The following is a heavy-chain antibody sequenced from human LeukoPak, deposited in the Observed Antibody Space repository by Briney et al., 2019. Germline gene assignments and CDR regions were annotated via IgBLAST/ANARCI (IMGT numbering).Heavy chain of an antibody. CDR2: INTYNGNT. J-gene: IGHJ4*02. CDR3: ARESYYYDSSGYFDW. V-gene: IGHV1-18*01. Sequence: ASVKVSCKASGYSFTSYGINWVRQAPGQGLEWMGSINTYNGNTNYAQTLQGRVTMTTDTSTNTAYMDLSSLRSDDTAVYYCARESYYYDSSGYFDWWGQGTLVTVSS. D-gene: IGHD3-22*01. CDR1: GYSFTSYG.